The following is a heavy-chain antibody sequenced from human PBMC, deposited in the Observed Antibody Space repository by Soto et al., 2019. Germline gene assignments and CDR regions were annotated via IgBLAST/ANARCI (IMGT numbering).Heavy chain of an antibody. Sequence: EVQVVESGGGLVQPGGSLRLSCAASGFSFSNYGMNWVRQAPGKGLEWVSYIDSSSSIIYYADSVKGRFTISRDNAKNSLYLQKNSLRADDTAVYYCVRDLSSGRRYFDYWGQGTLVTVSS. CDR3: VRDLSSGRRYFDY. V-gene: IGHV3-48*01. CDR2: IDSSSSII. D-gene: IGHD6-19*01. CDR1: GFSFSNYG. J-gene: IGHJ4*02.